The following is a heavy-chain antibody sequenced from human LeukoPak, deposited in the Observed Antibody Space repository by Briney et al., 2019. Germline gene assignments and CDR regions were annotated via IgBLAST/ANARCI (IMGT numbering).Heavy chain of an antibody. Sequence: SETLSLTCTVSGGSISSSSYYWGWIRQPPGKGLEWIGSIYYSGSTYYNPSLKSRVTISVDTSKNQFSLKLSSVTAADTAVYYCARVRGYDFWSGYYQGWGQGTLVTVSS. CDR1: GGSISSSSYY. CDR2: IYYSGST. CDR3: ARVRGYDFWSGYYQG. J-gene: IGHJ4*02. D-gene: IGHD3-3*01. V-gene: IGHV4-39*07.